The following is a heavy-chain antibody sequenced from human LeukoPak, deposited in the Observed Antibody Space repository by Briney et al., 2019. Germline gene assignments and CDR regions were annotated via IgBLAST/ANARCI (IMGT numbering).Heavy chain of an antibody. CDR1: GFTFDDYA. J-gene: IGHJ4*02. CDR2: ISWNSGSI. V-gene: IGHV3-9*01. CDR3: AKDWSYDSSGADY. D-gene: IGHD3-22*01. Sequence: GRSLRLSCAASGFTFDDYAMHWVRHAPGKGLEWVSGISWNSGSIGYADSVKGQFTISRDNAKNSLYLQMNSLRAEDTAFYYCAKDWSYDSSGADYWGQGTLVTVSS.